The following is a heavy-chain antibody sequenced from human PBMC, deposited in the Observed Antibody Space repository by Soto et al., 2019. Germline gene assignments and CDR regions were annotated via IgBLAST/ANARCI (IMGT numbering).Heavy chain of an antibody. CDR2: IIPFFGTT. J-gene: IGHJ6*02. CDR3: ARAALLLSNDGMDG. Sequence: QVQLVQSGAEVKKPGSSVKVSCTASGGAFSSYAINWVRQAPGQGLEWMGGIIPFFGTTNYAQKFQGRVTITADESTNTAYMELTSLPSDDTALYYWARAALLLSNDGMDGWGQGTTVTVSS. CDR1: GGAFSSYA. V-gene: IGHV1-69*01. D-gene: IGHD2-15*01.